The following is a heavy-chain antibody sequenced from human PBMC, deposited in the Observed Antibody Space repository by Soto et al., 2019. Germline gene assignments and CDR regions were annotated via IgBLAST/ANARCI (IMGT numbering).Heavy chain of an antibody. CDR1: GYSISSGYY. CDR3: ARVREYCGGDCYFFEDYGMDV. D-gene: IGHD2-21*02. J-gene: IGHJ6*02. CDR2: IYHSGST. V-gene: IGHV4-38-2*01. Sequence: PSETPSLTCAVSGYSISSGYYWGWIRHPPGKGLELIGSIYHSGSTYYNPSLKSRVTISVDTSKNQFSLKLSSVTAAETAVYYCARVREYCGGDCYFFEDYGMDVWGQGTTVT.